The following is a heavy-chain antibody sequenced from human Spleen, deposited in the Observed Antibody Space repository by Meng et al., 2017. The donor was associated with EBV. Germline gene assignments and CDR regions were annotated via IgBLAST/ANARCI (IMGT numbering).Heavy chain of an antibody. D-gene: IGHD3-16*01. CDR2: VIHSGNT. V-gene: IGHV4-34*12. CDR1: GDSFSAYY. CDR3: ATGWGKANY. J-gene: IGHJ4*02. Sequence: QVHLHHAGSGPLKTSETLSLPRTCYGDSFSAYYGRWIRPPPGRGLEWIGDVIHSGNTSYSPSLKSRVTISVDTSKRQFSLKLRSMTAADTAVYYCATGWGKANYWGQGTLVTVSS.